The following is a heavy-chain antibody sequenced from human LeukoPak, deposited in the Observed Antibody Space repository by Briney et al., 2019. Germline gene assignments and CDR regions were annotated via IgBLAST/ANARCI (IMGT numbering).Heavy chain of an antibody. J-gene: IGHJ3*02. CDR2: ISYDGSNK. D-gene: IGHD1-1*01. CDR3: AKEGTAIIGDAFDI. CDR1: GFTFSSYG. Sequence: GGSLRLSCAASGFTFSSYGMHWVRQAPGKGLEWVAVISYDGSNKYYADSVKGRFTISRENSKNTLYLQMNSLRAEDTAVYYCAKEGTAIIGDAFDIWGQGTMVTVSS. V-gene: IGHV3-30*18.